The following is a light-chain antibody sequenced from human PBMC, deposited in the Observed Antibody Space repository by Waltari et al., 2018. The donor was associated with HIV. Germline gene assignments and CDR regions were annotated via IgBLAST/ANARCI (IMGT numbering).Light chain of an antibody. CDR1: KLGDKY. CDR3: QAWDGSTGV. V-gene: IGLV3-1*01. J-gene: IGLJ3*02. Sequence: SYELTQPPSVSVSPGQTASITCPGDKLGDKYACWYQQKPGQSPVLVIYQDSKRPSGIPERFSGSSAGSTATLAISGAQAMDEADYYCQAWDGSTGVFGGGTKLTVL. CDR2: QDS.